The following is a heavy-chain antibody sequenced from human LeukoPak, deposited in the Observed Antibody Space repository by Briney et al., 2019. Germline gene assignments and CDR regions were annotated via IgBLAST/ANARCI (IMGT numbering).Heavy chain of an antibody. CDR3: AREGATVPYYYYMDV. CDR1: GGSFSGYY. V-gene: IGHV4-4*07. CDR2: IYTSGST. D-gene: IGHD2-15*01. J-gene: IGHJ6*03. Sequence: SETLSLTCAVYGGSFSGYYWSWIRQPAGKGLEWIGRIYTSGSTNYNPSLKSRVTISVDTSKNQFSLKLSSVTAADTAVYYCAREGATVPYYYYMDVWGKGTTVTISS.